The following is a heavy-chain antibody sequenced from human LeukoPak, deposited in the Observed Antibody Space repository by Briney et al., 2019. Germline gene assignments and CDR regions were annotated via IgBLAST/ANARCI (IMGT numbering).Heavy chain of an antibody. Sequence: GGSPRLSCAASGFTFDDYAMHWVRQAPRKGLEWVSPISGNGGSTFYAASVKGRFTISRDNSKNSLYLQMNSLRTEDTALYYCAKDPATRDGHGAWFDPWGQGTLVTVSS. V-gene: IGHV3-43*02. CDR1: GFTFDDYA. CDR2: ISGNGGST. CDR3: AKDPATRDGHGAWFDP. J-gene: IGHJ5*02. D-gene: IGHD5-24*01.